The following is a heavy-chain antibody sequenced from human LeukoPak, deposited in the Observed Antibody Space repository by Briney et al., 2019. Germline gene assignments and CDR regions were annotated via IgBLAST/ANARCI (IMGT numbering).Heavy chain of an antibody. CDR2: INHSGST. D-gene: IGHD5-24*01. V-gene: IGHV4-34*01. CDR1: GGSFSGYY. CDR3: ARREMPTKLGY. Sequence: SETLSLTCAVYGGSFSGYYWSWIRQPPGKGLEWIGEINHSGSTNYNASLKSRVTISVDTSKNQFSLKLSSVAAADTAVYYCARREMPTKLGYWGQGTLVTVSS. J-gene: IGHJ4*02.